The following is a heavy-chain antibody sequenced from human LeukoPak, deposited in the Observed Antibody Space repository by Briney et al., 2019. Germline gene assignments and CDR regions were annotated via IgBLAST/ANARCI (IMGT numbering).Heavy chain of an antibody. D-gene: IGHD3-3*01. V-gene: IGHV4-39*07. Sequence: SETLSLTCTVSGGSISSGGYYWSWIRQPPGKGLEWIGEINHSGSTNYNPSLKSRVTISVDTSKNQFSLKLSSVTAADTAVYYCARGVGDFWSGYYFDYWGQGTLVTVSS. CDR3: ARGVGDFWSGYYFDY. CDR2: INHSGST. J-gene: IGHJ4*02. CDR1: GGSISSGGYY.